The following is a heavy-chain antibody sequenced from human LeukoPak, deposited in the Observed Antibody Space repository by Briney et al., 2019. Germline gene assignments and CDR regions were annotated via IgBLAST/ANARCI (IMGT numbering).Heavy chain of an antibody. CDR3: ARGHMDV. CDR2: IYYSGST. CDR1: GGSISSGSYY. Sequence: SETLSLTCTVSGGSISSGSYYWSWIRQPPGKGLEWIGYIYYSGSTNYNPSLKSRVTISVDTSKNQFSLKLSSVTAADTAVYYCARGHMDVWGKGTTVTISS. J-gene: IGHJ6*03. V-gene: IGHV4-61*01.